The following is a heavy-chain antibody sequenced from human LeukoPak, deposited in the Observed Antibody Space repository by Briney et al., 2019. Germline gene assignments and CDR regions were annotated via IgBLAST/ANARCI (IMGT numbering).Heavy chain of an antibody. CDR2: ISSSSSYI. J-gene: IGHJ3*02. D-gene: IGHD3-3*01. CDR1: EFTMSSYE. V-gene: IGHV3-21*01. CDR3: ARGDPDISFGVAGEAFDI. Sequence: PGGSLRLSCSASEFTMSSYEMNWVRQAPGKGLEWVSSISSSSSYIYYADSMKGRFTISRDNAKKSLYLQMNSLRAEDTAVYYCARGDPDISFGVAGEAFDIWGQGTMVTVSS.